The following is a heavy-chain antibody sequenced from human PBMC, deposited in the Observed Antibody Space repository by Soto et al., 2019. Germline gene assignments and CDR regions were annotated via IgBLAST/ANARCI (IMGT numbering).Heavy chain of an antibody. J-gene: IGHJ4*02. CDR1: GFTFTSSA. Sequence: SVKVSCKASGFTFTSSAVQWVRQARGQRLEWIGWTVVGSGNTNYAQKFQERVTITRDMSTSTAYMELSSLTTNDTATYFCATWVDYGDFEGFDFWGQGTLVTVSS. CDR3: ATWVDYGDFEGFDF. D-gene: IGHD4-17*01. CDR2: TVVGSGNT. V-gene: IGHV1-58*01.